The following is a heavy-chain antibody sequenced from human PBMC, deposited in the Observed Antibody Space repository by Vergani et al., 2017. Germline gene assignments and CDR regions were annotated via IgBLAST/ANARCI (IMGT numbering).Heavy chain of an antibody. CDR2: ISAYNGNT. D-gene: IGHD1-1*01. CDR1: GYTFSTYG. J-gene: IGHJ6*03. CDR3: AKMGNWDDSYFYCMDV. V-gene: IGHV1-18*01. Sequence: QVQLVQSGAEVKKPGASVKVSCKASGYTFSTYGISWVRQAPGQGLEWMGWISAYNGNTNYPEKFQGRLTMTTDTSTRTAYMELRSLRSDDTAVYYCAKMGNWDDSYFYCMDVWGKGTTVTVSS.